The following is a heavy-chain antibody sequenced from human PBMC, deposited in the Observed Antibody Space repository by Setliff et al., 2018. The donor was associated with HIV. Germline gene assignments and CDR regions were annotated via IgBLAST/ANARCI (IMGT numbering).Heavy chain of an antibody. J-gene: IGHJ4*02. CDR2: IYYSGST. CDR3: AGGDLGGLWEVLDC. CDR1: GYSISSSHW. Sequence: PSETLSLTCAVSGYSISSSHWWGWIRQPPGKGLEWIGYIYYSGSTNYNPSLKSRVTISVDTSNNQFSLKLSSVTAADTAVYYCAGGDLGGLWEVLDCWGQGTLVTVSS. D-gene: IGHD1-26*01. V-gene: IGHV4-28*01.